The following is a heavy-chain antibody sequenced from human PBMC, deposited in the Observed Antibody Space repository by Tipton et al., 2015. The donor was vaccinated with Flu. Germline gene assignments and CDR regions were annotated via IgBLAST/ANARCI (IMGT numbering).Heavy chain of an antibody. D-gene: IGHD5-12*01. J-gene: IGHJ4*02. CDR1: GGSLSGYY. CDR3: ARDGYSGYDFGYYFDS. V-gene: IGHV4-4*07. Sequence: TLSLTCTVSGGSLSGYYWSWIRQPAGKGLEWIGRIYTGGSSYYNPSLKSRVTMSVDTSKSQFSLKLDSMTAADTAVYFCARDGYSGYDFGYYFDSWGQGTLVTVST. CDR2: IYTGGSS.